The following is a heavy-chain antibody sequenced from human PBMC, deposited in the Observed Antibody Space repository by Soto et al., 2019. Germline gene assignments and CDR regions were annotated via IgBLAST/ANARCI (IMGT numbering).Heavy chain of an antibody. CDR1: GFTFSSYW. V-gene: IGHV3-74*01. D-gene: IGHD4-17*01. CDR2: INSDGSST. J-gene: IGHJ4*02. Sequence: EVQLVESGGGLVQPGGSLRLSCAASGFTFSSYWMHWVRQAPGKGLEWVSRINSDGSSTNYADSVKGRFSISRDNAKNMLYLQMSSLRAEDTAVYYCARARTVNSRNPVDYWGQGTLVTVSS. CDR3: ARARTVNSRNPVDY.